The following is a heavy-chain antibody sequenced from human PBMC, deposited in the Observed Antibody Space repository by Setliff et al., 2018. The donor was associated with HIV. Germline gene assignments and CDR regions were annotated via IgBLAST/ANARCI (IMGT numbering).Heavy chain of an antibody. J-gene: IGHJ6*03. Sequence: PSENLSLTCTVSGGSISSGSHYWNWVRQSAGKGLEWIGRIYSSGSTNYNPSLNSRVSISVDTSKNQFSLKLNSVTAADTAVYFCARDKGGTYDGMYYYYYMDVWGKGTTVTAP. CDR2: IYSSGST. CDR1: GGSISSGSHY. D-gene: IGHD1-26*01. V-gene: IGHV4-61*02. CDR3: ARDKGGTYDGMYYYYYMDV.